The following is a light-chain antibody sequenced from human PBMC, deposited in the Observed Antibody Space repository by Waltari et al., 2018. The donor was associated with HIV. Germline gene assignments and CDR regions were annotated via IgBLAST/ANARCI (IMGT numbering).Light chain of an antibody. Sequence: SFELTQDPAVSVALGQTVRITCQGDSLRKYSASWYQQKPGQAPVLVIYGKHNRPSGIPDRFPGSSSGNTASLTITGAQAEDEADYYCDSRDSSGNNLVFGGGTRLTVL. J-gene: IGLJ2*01. CDR2: GKH. CDR1: SLRKYS. V-gene: IGLV3-19*01. CDR3: DSRDSSGNNLV.